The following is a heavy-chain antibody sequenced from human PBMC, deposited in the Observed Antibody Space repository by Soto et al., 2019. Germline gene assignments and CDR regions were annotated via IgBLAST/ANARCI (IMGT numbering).Heavy chain of an antibody. D-gene: IGHD3-3*01. CDR2: ISSSSSTI. J-gene: IGHJ3*02. Sequence: EVQLVESGGGLVQPGGSLRLSCAASGFTFSSYSMNWVRQAPGKGLEWVSYISSSSSTIYYADSVKGRFTISRGNAKNSLYLQMNSLRAEDTAVYYCARRFVTIFGVVHRFASDIWGQGTMVTVSS. CDR3: ARRFVTIFGVVHRFASDI. V-gene: IGHV3-48*01. CDR1: GFTFSSYS.